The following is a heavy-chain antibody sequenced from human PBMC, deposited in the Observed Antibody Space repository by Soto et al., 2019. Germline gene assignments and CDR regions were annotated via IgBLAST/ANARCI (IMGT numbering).Heavy chain of an antibody. J-gene: IGHJ6*02. CDR3: ARIVVVPAATHYYYYGMDV. V-gene: IGHV3-7*03. D-gene: IGHD2-2*01. Sequence: GGSLRLSCAASGFTFSSYWMSWVRQAPGKGLEWVANIKQDGSEKYYVDSVRGRFTISRDNAKNSLYLQMNSLRAEDTAVYYCARIVVVPAATHYYYYGMDVWGQGTTVTVSS. CDR2: IKQDGSEK. CDR1: GFTFSSYW.